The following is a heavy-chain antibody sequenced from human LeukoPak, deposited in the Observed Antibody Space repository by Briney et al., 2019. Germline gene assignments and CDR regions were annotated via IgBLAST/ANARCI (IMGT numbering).Heavy chain of an antibody. V-gene: IGHV3-21*01. CDR1: GFTFSSYS. J-gene: IGHJ4*02. Sequence: GGSLRLSCAASGFTFSSYSMNWVRQAPGKGLEWVSSISSSSSYIYYADSVKGRFTISRDNAKNSLYLQMNSLRAEDTAVYYCARDRQPVTTMIVTSGYYFDYWGQGTLVTVS. CDR2: ISSSSSYI. CDR3: ARDRQPVTTMIVTSGYYFDY. D-gene: IGHD3-22*01.